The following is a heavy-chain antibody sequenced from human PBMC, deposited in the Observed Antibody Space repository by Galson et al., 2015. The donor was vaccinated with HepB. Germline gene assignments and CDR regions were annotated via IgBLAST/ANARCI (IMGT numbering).Heavy chain of an antibody. V-gene: IGHV4-39*01. J-gene: IGHJ4*02. CDR2: IYYSGST. Sequence: WIRQPPGKGLEWTGSIYYSGSTYYNPSLKSRVTISVDTSKNQFSLKLSSVTAADTAVYYCARLGYFPDRSNPFDYWGQGTLVTVSS. D-gene: IGHD2-21*01. CDR3: ARLGYFPDRSNPFDY.